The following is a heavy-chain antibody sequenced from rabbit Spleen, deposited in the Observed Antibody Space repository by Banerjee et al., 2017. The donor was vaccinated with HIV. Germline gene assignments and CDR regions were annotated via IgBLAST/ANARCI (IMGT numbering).Heavy chain of an antibody. CDR2: IYTGGSGSA. J-gene: IGHJ4*01. V-gene: IGHV1S45*01. D-gene: IGHD2-1*01. Sequence: QEQLVESGGGLVQPGGSLTLTCTASGFSFSSSYYMCWVRQAPGKGLEWIACIYTGGSGSAYYASWAKARFTVSKTSSTTVTLQLNSLTAADTATYFCARGSATMTMVITGYYLGLWGPGTLVTVS. CDR1: GFSFSSSYY. CDR3: ARGSATMTMVITGYYLGL.